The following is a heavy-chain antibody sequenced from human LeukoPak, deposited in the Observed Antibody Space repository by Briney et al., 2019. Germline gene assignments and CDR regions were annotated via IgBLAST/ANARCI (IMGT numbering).Heavy chain of an antibody. Sequence: SETLSLTCTVSGGSISSYYWSWIRQPPGKGLEWIGYIYYSGSTNYNPSLKSRVTISVDTSKNQFSLKLSSVTAADTAVYYCAGAVAGTSGKGWFDPWGQGTLVTVSS. D-gene: IGHD6-19*01. CDR3: AGAVAGTSGKGWFDP. V-gene: IGHV4-59*01. J-gene: IGHJ5*02. CDR1: GGSISSYY. CDR2: IYYSGST.